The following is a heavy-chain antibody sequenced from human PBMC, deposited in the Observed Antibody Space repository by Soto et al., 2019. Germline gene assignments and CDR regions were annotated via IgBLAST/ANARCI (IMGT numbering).Heavy chain of an antibody. CDR1: GFTFSSYG. CDR3: AKDFRRIRLWSRSLSYYGMDV. D-gene: IGHD5-18*01. J-gene: IGHJ6*02. CDR2: ISYDGSNK. V-gene: IGHV3-30*18. Sequence: GGSLRLSCAASGFTFSSYGIHWVRQAPGKGLEWVAVISYDGSNKYYADSVKGRFTISRDNSKNTLYLQMNSLRAEDTAVYYCAKDFRRIRLWSRSLSYYGMDVWGQGTTVTVS.